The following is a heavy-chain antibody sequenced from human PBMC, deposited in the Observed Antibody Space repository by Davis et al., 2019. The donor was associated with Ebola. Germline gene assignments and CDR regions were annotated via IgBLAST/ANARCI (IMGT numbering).Heavy chain of an antibody. J-gene: IGHJ6*02. V-gene: IGHV3-21*01. Sequence: GGSLRLSCAASGFTFSSYAMSWVRQAPGKGLEWVSSISSSSSYIYYADSVKGRFTISRDNAKNTLYLQMNSLRAEDTAVYYCARMYYDFWSGSYGMDVWGQGTTVTVSS. CDR3: ARMYYDFWSGSYGMDV. D-gene: IGHD3-3*01. CDR2: ISSSSSYI. CDR1: GFTFSSYA.